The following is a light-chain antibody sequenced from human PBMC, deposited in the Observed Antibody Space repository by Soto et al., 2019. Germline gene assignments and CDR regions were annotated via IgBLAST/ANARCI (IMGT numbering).Light chain of an antibody. Sequence: DIEMTQSPLSLPVTPGEPASISCRSSQSLLHSNGYNYLDWYLQKPGQSPQLLIYLGSNRSSGVLDRISGSGSGTNFTLKISRGEAEDVGVYYCMQALQTPRYTFGQGTKLEIK. CDR1: QSLLHSNGYNY. J-gene: IGKJ2*01. V-gene: IGKV2-28*01. CDR2: LGS. CDR3: MQALQTPRYT.